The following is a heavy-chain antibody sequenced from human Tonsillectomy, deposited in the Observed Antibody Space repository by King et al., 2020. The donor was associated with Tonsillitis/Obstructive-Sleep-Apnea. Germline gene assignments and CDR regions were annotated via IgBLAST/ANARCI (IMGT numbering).Heavy chain of an antibody. CDR2: IKQDGSEK. Sequence: VQLVESGGGLVQPGGSLRLSCAASGFTFSTYWMTWVRQAPGKGLEWVANIKQDGSEKYYVESVKGRFTISRDNAKNSLYLQMNSLRPEDTAVYYCARDFTGYCSGGNCYSSWENYWAQPTLVTVSS. D-gene: IGHD2-15*01. CDR1: GFTFSTYW. CDR3: ARDFTGYCSGGNCYSSWENY. V-gene: IGHV3-7*04. J-gene: IGHJ4*02.